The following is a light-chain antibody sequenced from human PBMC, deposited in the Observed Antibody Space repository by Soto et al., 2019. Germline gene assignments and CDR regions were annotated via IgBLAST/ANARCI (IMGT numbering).Light chain of an antibody. J-gene: IGKJ1*01. CDR1: QRLVNSDGHTF. CDR2: KVS. V-gene: IGKV2-30*01. CDR3: MQATHWPPT. Sequence: DVVMTQSPLSLPVTLGQPASISCRSSQRLVNSDGHTFLNWFQQRPGQSPRRLIYKVSNRDYGVTDRFSGSGSGADFTLSISRVEAEDVGLYYCMQATHWPPTFGQGTKVEI.